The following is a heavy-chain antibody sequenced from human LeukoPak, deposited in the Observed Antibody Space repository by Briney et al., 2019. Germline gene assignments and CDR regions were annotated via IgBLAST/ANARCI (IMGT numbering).Heavy chain of an antibody. J-gene: IGHJ4*02. V-gene: IGHV3-66*02. CDR1: GISVSGYY. CDR2: IYSGGDT. CDR3: ARGFFNFED. D-gene: IGHD3-3*01. Sequence: GGSLRLSCAVSGISVSGYYMSWVRQAPGRGLEWVSVIYSGGDTSYADSVKGRFTVSRDNANNTVDLHMNGLRPEDTAFYYCARGFFNFEDWGRGTLVTVFS.